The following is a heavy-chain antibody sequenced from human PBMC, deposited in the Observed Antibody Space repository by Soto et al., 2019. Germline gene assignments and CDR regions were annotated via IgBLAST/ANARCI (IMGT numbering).Heavy chain of an antibody. CDR2: IIPIFGTA. J-gene: IGHJ4*02. CDR3: ARGARDFIGCGCYCVCRYFDY. D-gene: IGHD2-15*01. CDR1: GGTFSSYA. V-gene: IGHV1-69*01. Sequence: QVQLVQSGAEVKKPGSSVKVSCKASGGTFSSYAISWVRQAPGQGLEWMGGIIPIFGTANYAKKFQGRVTITAVEARRPADRALSSLRCEETVEYYCARGARDFIGCGCYCVCRYFDYWGQGTLVAVSS.